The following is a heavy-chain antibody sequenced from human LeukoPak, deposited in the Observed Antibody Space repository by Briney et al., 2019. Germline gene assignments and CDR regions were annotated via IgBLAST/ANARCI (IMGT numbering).Heavy chain of an antibody. Sequence: GASVKVSCKASGYTFTTYAMHWVRQAPGQRLEWMGWINAGNGNTKYSQKFQGRVTITRDTSASTAYMELSSLRSEDTAVYYCARDLKQFGGWFDYWGQGTLVTASS. CDR3: ARDLKQFGGWFDY. CDR1: GYTFTTYA. J-gene: IGHJ4*02. D-gene: IGHD6-19*01. CDR2: INAGNGNT. V-gene: IGHV1-3*01.